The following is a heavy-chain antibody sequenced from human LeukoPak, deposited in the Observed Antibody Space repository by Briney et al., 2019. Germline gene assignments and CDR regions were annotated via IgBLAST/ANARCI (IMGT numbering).Heavy chain of an antibody. V-gene: IGHV4-4*07. CDR3: ARSSIASAGDF. CDR2: IFARGST. J-gene: IGHJ4*02. Sequence: SETLSLTCNVSGGSISGYSWNWIRQPAGKGLEWIGRIFARGSTNYNPSLKSRVSMSVDTSKSQFSLKLSSVTAADTAIYYCARSSIASAGDFWGQGTLVTVSS. CDR1: GGSISGYS. D-gene: IGHD6-13*01.